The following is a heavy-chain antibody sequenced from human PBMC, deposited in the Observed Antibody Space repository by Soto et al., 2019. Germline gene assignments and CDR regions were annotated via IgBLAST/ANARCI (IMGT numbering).Heavy chain of an antibody. Sequence: PGGSLRLSCAASGFTFSSYAMSWVRQAPGKGLEWVSAISGSGGSTYYADSVKGRFTISRDNSKNTLYLQMNSLRAEDTAVYYCAKAYSASTAMVTGFDYWGQGTLVTVSS. CDR3: AKAYSASTAMVTGFDY. CDR2: ISGSGGST. V-gene: IGHV3-23*01. D-gene: IGHD5-18*01. CDR1: GFTFSSYA. J-gene: IGHJ4*02.